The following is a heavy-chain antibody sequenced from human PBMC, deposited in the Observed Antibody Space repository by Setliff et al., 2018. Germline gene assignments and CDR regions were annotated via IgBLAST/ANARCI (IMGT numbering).Heavy chain of an antibody. V-gene: IGHV4-61*02. CDR3: ARDITREPYTGGFYHFDP. D-gene: IGHD3-16*01. CDR2: ISGSGSA. CDR1: GASITTGSYS. Sequence: SETLSLTCTVSGASITTGSYSWSWIRQSAGKGLEWVGRISGSGSATYNPSLKSRVSIFIDASNNQVSLDLSSVTAADSAVYYCARDITREPYTGGFYHFDPWGQGALVTVCS. J-gene: IGHJ5*02.